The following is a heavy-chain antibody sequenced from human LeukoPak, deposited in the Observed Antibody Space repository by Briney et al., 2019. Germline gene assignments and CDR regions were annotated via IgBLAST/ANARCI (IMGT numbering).Heavy chain of an antibody. J-gene: IGHJ4*02. CDR3: ARDGSTIFGVVPGDY. CDR2: ISGSGGST. CDR1: GFTFSSYA. V-gene: IGHV3-23*01. D-gene: IGHD3-3*01. Sequence: GGSLRLSCAASGFTFSSYAMSWVRQAPGKGLEWVSAISGSGGSTYYADSVKGRFTISRDNSKNTLYLQMNSLRSEDTAVYYCARDGSTIFGVVPGDYWGQGTLVTVSS.